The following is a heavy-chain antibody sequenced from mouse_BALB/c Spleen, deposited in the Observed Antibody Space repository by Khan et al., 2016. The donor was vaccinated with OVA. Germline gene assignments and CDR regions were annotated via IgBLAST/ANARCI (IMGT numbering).Heavy chain of an antibody. Sequence: EVELVGSGGGLVKPGGSLKLSCAASGFTFSSFSMSCVRQTPEKRLEWVALISSGGDNTFYSDSVKGRFTISSDNAKNNLYLQMSSLRSEDWTVYNCARSNYGTLSYWGQWTLVTVSA. CDR1: GFTFSSFS. J-gene: IGHJ3*01. CDR2: ISSGGDNT. V-gene: IGHV5-9*03. CDR3: ARSNYGTLSY. D-gene: IGHD2-1*01.